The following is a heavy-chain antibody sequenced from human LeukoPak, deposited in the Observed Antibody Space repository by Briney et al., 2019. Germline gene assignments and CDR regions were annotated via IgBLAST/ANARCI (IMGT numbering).Heavy chain of an antibody. CDR2: LNPNIGGT. V-gene: IGHV1-2*02. D-gene: IGHD4-17*01. CDR3: ARDHGDYSLYWYFDL. J-gene: IGHJ2*01. CDR1: GYTFTGHY. Sequence: AASVKVSCKASGYTFTGHYIHWVRQAPGQGLEWMGWLNPNIGGTNYAQKFQGRVTMTWDTSITTAYMDLSRLRSDDTAIYYCARDHGDYSLYWYFDLWGRGTLVTVSS.